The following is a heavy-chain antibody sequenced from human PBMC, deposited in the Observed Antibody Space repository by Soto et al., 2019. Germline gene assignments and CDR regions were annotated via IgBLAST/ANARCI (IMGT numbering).Heavy chain of an antibody. CDR3: AKDNGSSERGGYYYYYGMDV. V-gene: IGHV3-43*01. J-gene: IGHJ6*02. CDR2: ISWDGGST. Sequence: LRLSCAASGFTFDDYTMHWVRQAPGKGLEWVSLISWDGGSTYYADSVKGRFTISRDNSKNSLYLQMNSLRTEDTALYYCAKDNGSSERGGYYYYYGMDVWGQGTTVTVSS. D-gene: IGHD6-6*01. CDR1: GFTFDDYT.